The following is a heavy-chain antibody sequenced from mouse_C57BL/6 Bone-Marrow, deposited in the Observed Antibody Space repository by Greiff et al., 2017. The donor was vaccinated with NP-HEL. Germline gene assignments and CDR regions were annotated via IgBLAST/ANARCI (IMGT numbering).Heavy chain of an antibody. CDR2: IDPEDGET. D-gene: IGHD1-1*01. CDR3: ARSHSFTTVVAPYYAMDY. CDR1: GFNIKDYY. J-gene: IGHJ4*01. Sequence: EVQLQQSGAELVKPGASVKLSCTASGFNIKDYYMHWVKQRTEQGLEWIGRIDPEDGETKYAPKFQGKATITADTSSNTAYLQLSSLTSEDTAVYYCARSHSFTTVVAPYYAMDYWGQGTSVTVSS. V-gene: IGHV14-2*01.